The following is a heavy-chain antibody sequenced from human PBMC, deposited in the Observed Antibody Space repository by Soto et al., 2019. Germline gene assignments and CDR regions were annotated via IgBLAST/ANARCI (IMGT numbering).Heavy chain of an antibody. D-gene: IGHD4-17*01. CDR1: GGTFRSYT. Sequence: SLKGSRKASGGTFRSYTISRVPHAPGQGLEWMGRIIPILGIANYAQKFQGRVTITADKSTSTAYMELSSLRSEDTAVYYCARDYGDYVFDYWGQGTLVTVSS. CDR3: ARDYGDYVFDY. V-gene: IGHV1-69*04. J-gene: IGHJ4*02. CDR2: IIPILGIA.